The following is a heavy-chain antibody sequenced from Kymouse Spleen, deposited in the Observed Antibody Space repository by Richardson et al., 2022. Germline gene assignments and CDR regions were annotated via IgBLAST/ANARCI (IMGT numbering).Heavy chain of an antibody. CDR1: GGSFSGYY. Sequence: QVQLQQWGAGLLKPSETLSLTCAVYGGSFSGYYWSWIRQPPGKGLEWIGEINHSGSTNYNPSLKSRVTISVDTSKNQFSLKLSSVTAADTAVYYCARGGAVAAHYYYYGMDVWGQGTTVTVSS. CDR2: INHSGST. J-gene: IGHJ6*02. V-gene: IGHV4-34*01. D-gene: IGHD6-19*01. CDR3: ARGGAVAAHYYYYGMDV.